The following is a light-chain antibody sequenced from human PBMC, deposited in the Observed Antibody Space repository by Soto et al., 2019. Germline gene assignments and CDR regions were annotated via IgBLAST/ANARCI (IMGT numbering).Light chain of an antibody. CDR2: DAS. CDR1: QGIISA. V-gene: IGKV1-13*02. CDR3: QQFNSYPYS. Sequence: AIQLTQSPSSLSASVGDRVTITCRASQGIISALGWYQQKPGKAPKLLIYDASSLESGVPSRFSGSGSGTDFTLTISSLQSEDFATYYCQQFNSYPYSFGQGTKLEIK. J-gene: IGKJ2*03.